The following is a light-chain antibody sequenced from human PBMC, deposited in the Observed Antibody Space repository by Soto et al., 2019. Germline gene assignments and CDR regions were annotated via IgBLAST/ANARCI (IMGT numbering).Light chain of an antibody. CDR1: QSVSTSY. Sequence: ETVLTQSPDTLSLSPGERATLSCRVSQSVSTSYLAWYQQKPGQAPRLLIYDASTRAPGIPDRFSGSGSGTDFTLTISRLEPEDFAVYYCQQYGNSPLYTFGQGTKLEIK. V-gene: IGKV3-20*01. CDR2: DAS. J-gene: IGKJ2*01. CDR3: QQYGNSPLYT.